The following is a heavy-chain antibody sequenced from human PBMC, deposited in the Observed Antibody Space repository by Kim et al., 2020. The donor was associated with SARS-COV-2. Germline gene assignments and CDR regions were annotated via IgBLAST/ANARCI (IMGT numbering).Heavy chain of an antibody. D-gene: IGHD3-16*01. J-gene: IGHJ6*02. Sequence: DSVKGRFTISRDNSKNTLYLQMSSLRAEDTAVYYCVKVEMGLQGGLGMDVWGQGTTVTVSS. V-gene: IGHV3-64D*09. CDR3: VKVEMGLQGGLGMDV.